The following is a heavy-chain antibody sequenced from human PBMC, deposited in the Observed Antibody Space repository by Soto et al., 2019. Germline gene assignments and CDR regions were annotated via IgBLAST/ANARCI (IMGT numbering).Heavy chain of an antibody. CDR3: ARSIAAHPRMDV. CDR2: IYHSGST. CDR1: GGSLKTYN. Sequence: SETLSLTCNVSGGSLKTYNWSWIRKPPGKGLEWIGYIYHSGSTNYNPSLQSRATISVDTSKNQFSLRLSSVNPADTAVYYCARSIAAHPRMDVWGQGTTVTVSS. V-gene: IGHV4-59*01. D-gene: IGHD6-6*01. J-gene: IGHJ6*02.